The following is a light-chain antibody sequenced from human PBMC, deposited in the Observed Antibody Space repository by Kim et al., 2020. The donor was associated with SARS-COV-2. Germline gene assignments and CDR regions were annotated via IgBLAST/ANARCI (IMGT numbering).Light chain of an antibody. Sequence: QSALTQPRSVSGSPGQSVTISCTGTSSDVGAYNYVFWYQQYPGKAPKLMIHDVSQRPSGVPDRFSGSKSGNTASLTISGLQADDEADYYCCSYAGGYTHVAFGGGTQLTVL. J-gene: IGLJ2*01. CDR2: DVS. CDR1: SSDVGAYNY. V-gene: IGLV2-11*01. CDR3: CSYAGGYTHVA.